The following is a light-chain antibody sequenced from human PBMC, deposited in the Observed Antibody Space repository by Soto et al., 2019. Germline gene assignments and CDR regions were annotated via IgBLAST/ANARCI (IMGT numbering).Light chain of an antibody. CDR3: CSYAGSSTFDVV. Sequence: QSALTQPASVSGSPGQSITISCTGTSSDVGSYNLVSWYQQHPGKAPKLMIYEGSKRPSGVSNRFSGSKSGNTASLTISGLQAEDEGDYYCCSYAGSSTFDVVFGGGTKVTVL. CDR1: SSDVGSYNL. J-gene: IGLJ2*01. V-gene: IGLV2-23*03. CDR2: EGS.